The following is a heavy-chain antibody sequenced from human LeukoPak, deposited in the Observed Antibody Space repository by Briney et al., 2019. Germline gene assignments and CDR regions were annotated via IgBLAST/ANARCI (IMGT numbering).Heavy chain of an antibody. CDR2: ISSSGSTI. J-gene: IGHJ6*04. D-gene: IGHD3-10*02. Sequence: GGSLRLSCAASGFTFSSYEMNWDRQAAGKGLEWVSYISSSGSTIYYADSVKGRFTISRDNAKNSLYLQMNSLRAEDTAVYYCAELGITMIGGVWGKGTTVTISS. CDR3: AELGITMIGGV. V-gene: IGHV3-48*03. CDR1: GFTFSSYE.